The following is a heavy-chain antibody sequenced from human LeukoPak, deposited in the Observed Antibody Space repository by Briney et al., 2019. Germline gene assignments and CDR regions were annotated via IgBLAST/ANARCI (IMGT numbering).Heavy chain of an antibody. CDR1: GFTFDDYA. CDR3: AKDRSGLIESSAFDI. Sequence: PGRSLRLSCAASGFTFDDYAMPWVRQAPGKGLEWVSGISWNSGSIGYADSVKGRFTISRDNAKNSLYLQMNSLRAEDTALYYCAKDRSGLIESSAFDIWGQGTMVTVSS. CDR2: ISWNSGSI. J-gene: IGHJ3*02. D-gene: IGHD3-3*01. V-gene: IGHV3-9*01.